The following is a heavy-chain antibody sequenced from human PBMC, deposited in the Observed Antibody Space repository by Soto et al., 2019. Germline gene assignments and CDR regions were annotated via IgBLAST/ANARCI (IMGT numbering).Heavy chain of an antibody. CDR2: ISSNGGST. V-gene: IGHV3-64D*08. D-gene: IGHD3-22*01. CDR1: GFTFSSYA. Sequence: GGSLRLSCSASGFTFSSYAMHWVRQAPGKGLEYVSAISSNGGSTYYADSVKGRFTISRDNSKNTLYLQMSSLRAEDTAVYYCVKDLVPDYYDSSGSNIWDDYWGQGTLVTVSS. CDR3: VKDLVPDYYDSSGSNIWDDY. J-gene: IGHJ4*02.